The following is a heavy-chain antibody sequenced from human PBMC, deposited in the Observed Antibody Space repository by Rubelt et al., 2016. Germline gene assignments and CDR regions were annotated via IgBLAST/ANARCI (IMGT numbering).Heavy chain of an antibody. V-gene: IGHV3-30*04. Sequence: GFTFSSYAMHWVRQAPGKGLEWVAVISYDGSNKYYADSVKGRFTISRDNSKNTLYLQMNSLRAEDTAVYYCARDSLVRGVPYGMDVWGQGTTVTVSS. CDR2: ISYDGSNK. J-gene: IGHJ6*02. CDR1: GFTFSSYA. CDR3: ARDSLVRGVPYGMDV. D-gene: IGHD3-10*01.